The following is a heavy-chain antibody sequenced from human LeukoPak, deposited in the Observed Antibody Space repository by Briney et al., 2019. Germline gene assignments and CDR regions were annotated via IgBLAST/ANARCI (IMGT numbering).Heavy chain of an antibody. CDR1: GGSISSSSYY. CDR2: IYYSGST. D-gene: IGHD3-10*01. CDR3: ARDRRYYGSGSYFHYFDY. Sequence: SETLSLTCTVSGGSISSSSYYWDWIRQPLGKGLEWIRSIYYSGSTYYNPSLKSRVTISVDTSKNQFSLKLSSVTAADTAVYYCARDRRYYGSGSYFHYFDYWGQGTLVTVSS. J-gene: IGHJ4*02. V-gene: IGHV4-39*07.